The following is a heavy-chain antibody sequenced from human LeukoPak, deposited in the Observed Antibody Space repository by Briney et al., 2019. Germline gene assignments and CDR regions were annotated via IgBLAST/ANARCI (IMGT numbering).Heavy chain of an antibody. Sequence: GESPKISCKGSGYRFSGYWIAWVRQVPGKGLEWMGIIYPGDSDTRYSPSFEGQVTISADTSISTAYLQWNSLQASDTAMFYCARLDTAMILGMDVWGQGTTVTVSS. CDR1: GYRFSGYW. CDR3: ARLDTAMILGMDV. CDR2: IYPGDSDT. J-gene: IGHJ6*02. V-gene: IGHV5-51*01. D-gene: IGHD5-18*01.